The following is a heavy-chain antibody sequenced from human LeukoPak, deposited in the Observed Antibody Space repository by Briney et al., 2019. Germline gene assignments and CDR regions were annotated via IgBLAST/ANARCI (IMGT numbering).Heavy chain of an antibody. CDR1: GASIPSTDYY. Sequence: SQSLSLTCTVSGASIPSTDYYWSWIRQPPGKGLEWIGYIYYNGNTYTNPPLKSRLTISVDTSKTQFSLKLSSVTAADTAVYYCARGSSSWYSSRIDYWGQGTLVTVSS. D-gene: IGHD2-2*01. CDR2: IYYNGNT. J-gene: IGHJ4*01. CDR3: ARGSSSWYSSRIDY. V-gene: IGHV4-30-4*01.